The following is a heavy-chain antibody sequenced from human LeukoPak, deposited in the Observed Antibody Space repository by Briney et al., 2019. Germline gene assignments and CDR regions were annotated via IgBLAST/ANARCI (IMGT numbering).Heavy chain of an antibody. CDR3: TRDGLEQWLPYYFDY. CDR2: IRSKAYGGTT. J-gene: IGHJ4*02. V-gene: IGHV3-49*03. D-gene: IGHD6-19*01. Sequence: GGSLRLSCTASGFTFGDYAMSWFRQAPGKGLECVGFIRSKAYGGTTEYAASVKGRFTISRDDSKSIAYLQMNSLKTEDTAVYYCTRDGLEQWLPYYFDYWGQGTLVTVSS. CDR1: GFTFGDYA.